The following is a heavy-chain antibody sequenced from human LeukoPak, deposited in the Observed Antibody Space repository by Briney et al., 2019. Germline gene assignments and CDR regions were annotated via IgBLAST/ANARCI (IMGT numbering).Heavy chain of an antibody. V-gene: IGHV1-2*02. CDR1: GYTFTGYY. Sequence: GASVKVSCKASGYTFTGYYTHWVRQAPGQGLEWMGWINPNSGGTNYAQRFQGRVTMTRDTSISTAYMELSRLRSDDTAVYYCARATYYGPGSPEDYWGQGTLVTVSS. J-gene: IGHJ4*02. CDR3: ARATYYGPGSPEDY. D-gene: IGHD3-10*01. CDR2: INPNSGGT.